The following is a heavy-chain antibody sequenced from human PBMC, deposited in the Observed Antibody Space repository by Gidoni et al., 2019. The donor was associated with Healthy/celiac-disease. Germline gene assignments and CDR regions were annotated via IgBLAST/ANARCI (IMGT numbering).Heavy chain of an antibody. CDR2: IYWNDDK. CDR1: GFSLSTSGVG. J-gene: IGHJ4*02. CDR3: AHQWGVAGLLWFGNFDY. V-gene: IGHV2-5*01. D-gene: IGHD3-10*01. Sequence: QITLKESGPTLVKPTQTLTLTCTFSGFSLSTSGVGVGWIRQPPGKALEWLALIYWNDDKRYSPSLKSRLTITKDTSKNQVVLTMTNMDPVDTATYYCAHQWGVAGLLWFGNFDYWGQGTLVTVSS.